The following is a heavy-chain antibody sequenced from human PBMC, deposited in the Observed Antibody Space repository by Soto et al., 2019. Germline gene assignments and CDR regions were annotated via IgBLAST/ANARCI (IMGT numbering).Heavy chain of an antibody. J-gene: IGHJ5*01. D-gene: IGHD2-15*01. CDR2: IYKSTTT. V-gene: IGHV4-30-4*01. CDR1: GDSISTVDYF. CDR3: ARGRYCLTGRCFPNWFDS. Sequence: QVHLLESGPGLVKPSQTLSLTCSVSGDSISTVDYFWAWIRQPPGLALEYIGYIYKSTTTYYNPSFESRVAISLATSKSQFSLNVTSVTAADTAVYFCARGRYCLTGRCFPNWFDSWGQGTLVTVSS.